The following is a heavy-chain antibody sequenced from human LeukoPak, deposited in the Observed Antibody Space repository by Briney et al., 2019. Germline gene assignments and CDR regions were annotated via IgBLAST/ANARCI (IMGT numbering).Heavy chain of an antibody. J-gene: IGHJ4*02. CDR2: FSGRDTAGKT. V-gene: IGHV3-23*01. CDR1: GFMFSSYG. D-gene: IGHD1-26*01. CDR3: AKVGATNYFDS. Sequence: PGGSLRLSCAASGFMFSSYGMSWVRQAPGKGLEWVSTFSGRDTAGKTYYADSVKGRFTISRDNSKNKLYLQMNSLRGDDTAVYYCAKVGATNYFDSWGQGTLVTVSS.